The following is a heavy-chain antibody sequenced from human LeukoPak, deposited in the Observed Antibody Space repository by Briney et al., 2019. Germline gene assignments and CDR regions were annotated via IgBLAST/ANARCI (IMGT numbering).Heavy chain of an antibody. CDR3: ARDGEPAVPGGAYFYGMDV. CDR1: GYTFTSYY. D-gene: IGHD6-19*01. V-gene: IGHV1-46*01. CDR2: INPSGGGT. J-gene: IGHJ6*02. Sequence: GASVKVSCKASGYTFTSYYMHWIRQAPGQGLEWMGLINPSGGGTSYAQKFQGRVTMTGDTSTSTVYMELSSLTSDDTAVYYCARDGEPAVPGGAYFYGMDVWGQGTTVTVSS.